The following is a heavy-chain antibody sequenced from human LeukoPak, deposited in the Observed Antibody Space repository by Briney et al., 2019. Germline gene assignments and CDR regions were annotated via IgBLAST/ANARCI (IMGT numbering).Heavy chain of an antibody. D-gene: IGHD2-15*01. V-gene: IGHV1-18*01. CDR3: ARDFSGELGMDV. J-gene: IGHJ6*02. Sequence: ASVKVSCKASGYTFTIYGIRWVRPAPGQGLEWMGWISAYNGNTNYAQKLQGRVTMTTDTSTSTAYMELRSLRSDDTAVYYCARDFSGELGMDVWGRGTTVTVSS. CDR2: ISAYNGNT. CDR1: GYTFTIYG.